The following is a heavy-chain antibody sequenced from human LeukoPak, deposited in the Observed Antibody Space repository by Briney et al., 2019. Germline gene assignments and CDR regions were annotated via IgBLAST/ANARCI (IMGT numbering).Heavy chain of an antibody. D-gene: IGHD6-6*01. CDR1: GGTFSSYA. V-gene: IGHV1-69*05. J-gene: IGHJ6*03. Sequence: ASVKVSCKASGGTFSSYAISWVRQAPGQGLEWMGGIIPIFGTANYAQKFQGRVTITTDESTSTAYMELSSLRSEDTAVYYCASRTARKSYYYYMDVWGKGTTVTVSS. CDR2: IIPIFGTA. CDR3: ASRTARKSYYYYMDV.